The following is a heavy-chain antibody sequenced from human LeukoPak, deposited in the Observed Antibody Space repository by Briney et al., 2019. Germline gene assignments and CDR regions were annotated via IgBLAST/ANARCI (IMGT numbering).Heavy chain of an antibody. CDR1: GYTFTSYD. D-gene: IGHD6-13*01. CDR2: MNPNSGNT. J-gene: IGHJ5*02. CDR3: ARGPPSSSWYRGGWFDP. Sequence: ASVKVSCKASGYTFTSYDINWVRQATGQGLEWMGWMNPNSGNTGYAQKFQGRVTITRNTSISTAYMELSSLRSEDTAVYYCARGPPSSSWYRGGWFDPWGQGTLVTVSS. V-gene: IGHV1-8*03.